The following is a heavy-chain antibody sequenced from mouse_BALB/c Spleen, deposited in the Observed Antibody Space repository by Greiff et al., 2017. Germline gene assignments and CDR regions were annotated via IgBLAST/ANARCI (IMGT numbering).Heavy chain of an antibody. Sequence: EVQLQQSGAELVKPGASVKLSCTASGFNIKDTYMHWVKQRPEQGLEWIGRIDPANGNTKYDPKFQGKATITADTSSNTAYLQLSSLTSEDTAVYYCARDCYGSSPTLYYYAMDYWGQGTSVTVSS. J-gene: IGHJ4*01. D-gene: IGHD1-1*01. CDR1: GFNIKDTY. V-gene: IGHV14-3*02. CDR2: IDPANGNT. CDR3: ARDCYGSSPTLYYYAMDY.